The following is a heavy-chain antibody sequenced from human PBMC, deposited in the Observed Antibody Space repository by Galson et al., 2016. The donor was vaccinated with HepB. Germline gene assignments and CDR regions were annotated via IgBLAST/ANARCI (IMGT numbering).Heavy chain of an antibody. D-gene: IGHD1-26*01. Sequence: ETLSLTCTVSGDSITSYRWSWIRQPPGRGLEWIGYIYGSGNTNYNPSLKSRDTLSLDTSKNQISLKLTSVTAADTAVYYCARSGSYYIFDYWGQGTLVTVSS. CDR1: GDSITSYR. CDR2: IYGSGNT. CDR3: ARSGSYYIFDY. J-gene: IGHJ4*02. V-gene: IGHV4-59*01.